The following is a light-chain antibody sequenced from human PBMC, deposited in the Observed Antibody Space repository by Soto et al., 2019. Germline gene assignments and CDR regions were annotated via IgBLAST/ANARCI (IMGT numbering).Light chain of an antibody. Sequence: DIVMTQSPDSLAVSLGERATINCKSSQSVLYGPNNKNYLAWYQQKPGQPPKVLIYWASFRESGVPARFSGSGSETDFTLTITSLQAEDVAVDDCQQYLGTPYTFGQGTKLEIK. V-gene: IGKV4-1*01. CDR2: WAS. J-gene: IGKJ2*01. CDR1: QSVLYGPNNKNY. CDR3: QQYLGTPYT.